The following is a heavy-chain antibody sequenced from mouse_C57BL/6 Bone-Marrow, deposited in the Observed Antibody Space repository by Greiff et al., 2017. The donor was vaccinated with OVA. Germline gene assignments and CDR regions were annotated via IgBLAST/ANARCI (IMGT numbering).Heavy chain of an antibody. CDR3: ARLPYYYGSILYYYAMDY. V-gene: IGHV1-4*01. CDR2: INPSSGYT. Sequence: VQLQQSGAELARPGASVKMSCKASGYTFTSYTMHWVKQRPGQGLEWIGYINPSSGYTKYNQKFKDKATLTADKSSSTAYMQRSSLTSEDSAVYYCARLPYYYGSILYYYAMDYWGQGTSVTVSS. D-gene: IGHD1-1*01. CDR1: GYTFTSYT. J-gene: IGHJ4*01.